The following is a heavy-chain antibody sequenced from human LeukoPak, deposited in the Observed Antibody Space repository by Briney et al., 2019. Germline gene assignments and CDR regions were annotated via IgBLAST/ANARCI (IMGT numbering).Heavy chain of an antibody. CDR1: GGTFVSYA. J-gene: IGHJ3*02. V-gene: IGHV1-69*13. CDR2: IIPIFGTA. Sequence: GASVKVSCKASGGTFVSYAISWVRQAPGQGLEWMGGIIPIFGTANYAQKFQGRVTITADESTSTAYMELSSLRSEDTAVYYCASRFGVVIITHAFDIWGQGTMVTVSS. D-gene: IGHD3-3*01. CDR3: ASRFGVVIITHAFDI.